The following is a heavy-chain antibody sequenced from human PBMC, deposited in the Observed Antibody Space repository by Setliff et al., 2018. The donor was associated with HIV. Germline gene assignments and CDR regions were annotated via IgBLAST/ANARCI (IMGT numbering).Heavy chain of an antibody. V-gene: IGHV3-7*01. D-gene: IGHD4-17*01. J-gene: IGHJ2*01. CDR3: ARDPYPYADYGDWYFDL. Sequence: GGSLRLSCAASGFTFGSYWMSWVRQAPGKGLEWVANIKQDGSEKYYVDSVKGRFTISRDNAKNSLYQQMNSLRAEDTAVYYCARDPYPYADYGDWYFDLWGRGTLVTV. CDR1: GFTFGSYW. CDR2: IKQDGSEK.